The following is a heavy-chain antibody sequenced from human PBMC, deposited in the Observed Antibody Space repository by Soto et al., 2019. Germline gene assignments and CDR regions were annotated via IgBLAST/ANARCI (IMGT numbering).Heavy chain of an antibody. V-gene: IGHV1-18*01. CDR1: GDTFTSYG. CDR3: ARAGGGYCSSTSCYGYY. D-gene: IGHD2-2*01. J-gene: IGHJ4*02. CDR2: ISAYNGNT. Sequence: ASVKVSCKASGDTFTSYGSSWVRQAPGQGLEWMGWISAYNGNTNYAQKLQGRVTMTTDTSTSTAYMELRSLRSDDTAVYYCARAGGGYCSSTSCYGYYWGQGTLVTVSS.